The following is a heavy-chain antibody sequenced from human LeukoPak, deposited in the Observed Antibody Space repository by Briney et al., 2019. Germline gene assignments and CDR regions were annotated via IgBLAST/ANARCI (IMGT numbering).Heavy chain of an antibody. CDR3: ARPYGYNYGSSDY. V-gene: IGHV4-39*01. Sequence: SETLSLTCTVSGGSISSSGYYWGWIRQPPGKGLEWIGSIYYSGSTYYNPSLKSRATISVDTSKNQFSLKLSSVTAADTAVYYCARPYGYNYGSSDYWGQGTLVTVSS. CDR1: GGSISSSGYY. J-gene: IGHJ4*02. CDR2: IYYSGST. D-gene: IGHD5-18*01.